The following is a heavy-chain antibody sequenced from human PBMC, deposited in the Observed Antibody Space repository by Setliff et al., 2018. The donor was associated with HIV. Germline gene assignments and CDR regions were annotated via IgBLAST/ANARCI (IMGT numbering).Heavy chain of an antibody. J-gene: IGHJ4*02. CDR2: VYFLGNR. V-gene: IGHV4-39*01. CDR3: ARQNRGGRTVMTRGAFDT. Sequence: SETLSLTCTVSGGSILSSGGYFWGWIRQPPGRGLEWLGTVYFLGNRYHNPSLKSRVTISVDTSKNQFSLVLSSVTATDTAVYYCARQNRGGRTVMTRGAFDTWGQGTLVTVS. CDR1: GGSILSSGGYF. D-gene: IGHD4-17*01.